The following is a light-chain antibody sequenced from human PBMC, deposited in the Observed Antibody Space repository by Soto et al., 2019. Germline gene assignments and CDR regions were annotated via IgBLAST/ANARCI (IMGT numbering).Light chain of an antibody. Sequence: DIQMTQSPSSLSAAVGDIVTITCQARQDISNYLNWYQQNPGKAPKLLIYDASNLETGDPSRFSGSGCGTDVTFTISSLQPQEIATDYCQQYGNLPLNFVGGTKV. J-gene: IGKJ4*01. V-gene: IGKV1-33*01. CDR2: DAS. CDR3: QQYGNLPLN. CDR1: QDISNY.